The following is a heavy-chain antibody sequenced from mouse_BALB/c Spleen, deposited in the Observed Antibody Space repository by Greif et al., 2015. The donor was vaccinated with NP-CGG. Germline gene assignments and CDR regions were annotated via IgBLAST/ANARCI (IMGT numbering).Heavy chain of an antibody. CDR2: IDTSDSYT. CDR1: GYTFTDYW. V-gene: IGHV1-69*01. CDR3: ARRASYYAMDY. J-gene: IGHJ4*01. Sequence: VQLQQSGAELVMPGASVKMSCKASGYTFTDYWMHWVKQRPGQGLEWIGAIDTSDSYTSYNQKFKGKATLTVDESSSTAYMQLSSLTSEDSAVYYCARRASYYAMDYWGQGTSVTVSS.